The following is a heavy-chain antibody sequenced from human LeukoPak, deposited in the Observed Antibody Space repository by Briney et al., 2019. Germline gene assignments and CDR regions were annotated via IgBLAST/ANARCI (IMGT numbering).Heavy chain of an antibody. V-gene: IGHV3-30*02. J-gene: IGHJ4*02. Sequence: GGSLRLSCAASGFTFSSYGIHWVRQAPGKGLEWVAFIRYDGSNKYYADSVEGRFTISRDNSKNTLYLQMNSLRAEDTAVYYCTKGNSSSWYVDPHFDYWGQGTLVTVSS. CDR1: GFTFSSYG. D-gene: IGHD6-13*01. CDR3: TKGNSSSWYVDPHFDY. CDR2: IRYDGSNK.